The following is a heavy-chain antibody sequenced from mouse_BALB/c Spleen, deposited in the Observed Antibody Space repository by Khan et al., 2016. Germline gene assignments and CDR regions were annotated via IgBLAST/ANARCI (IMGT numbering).Heavy chain of an antibody. D-gene: IGHD2-1*01. J-gene: IGHJ4*01. V-gene: IGHV1-61*01. CDR2: IHPSDSES. CDR1: SYSFTRYW. CDR3: TRSAYGNHPYYAMDY. Sequence: QVQLQQPGTELVRPGASVKLSCKASSYSFTRYWMNWVKQRPGQGLEWIGMIHPSDSESRLNQKFKDKATLTVDNSSSIAYMQLSSPTSEDSAVYYCTRSAYGNHPYYAMDYWGQGTSVTVSS.